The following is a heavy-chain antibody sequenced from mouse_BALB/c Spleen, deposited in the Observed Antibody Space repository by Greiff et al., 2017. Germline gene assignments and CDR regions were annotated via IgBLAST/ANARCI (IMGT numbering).Heavy chain of an antibody. J-gene: IGHJ2*01. CDR3: ARGGGFDY. Sequence: EVQLQQSGPGLVKPSQSLSLTCTVTGYSITSDYAWNWIRQFPGNKLEWMGYISYSGSTSYNPSLKSRISITRDTSKNQFFLQLNSVTTEDTATYYCARGGGFDYWGQGTTLTVSS. CDR2: ISYSGST. CDR1: GYSITSDYA. V-gene: IGHV3-2*02.